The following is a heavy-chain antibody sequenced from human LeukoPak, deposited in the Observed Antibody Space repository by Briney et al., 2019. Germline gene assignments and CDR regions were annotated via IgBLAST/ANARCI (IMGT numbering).Heavy chain of an antibody. D-gene: IGHD6-19*01. CDR2: ISYSGST. J-gene: IGHJ2*01. CDR1: GGSISNYY. CDR3: AREKGSSGWYNTEHFDL. V-gene: IGHV4-59*12. Sequence: SETLCLTCTVSGGSISNYYWSWIRQPPGKGLEWIGYISYSGSTNYNPSLKSRVTISVDTSKNQFSLKLSSVTAADTAVYYCAREKGSSGWYNTEHFDLWGRGTLVTISS.